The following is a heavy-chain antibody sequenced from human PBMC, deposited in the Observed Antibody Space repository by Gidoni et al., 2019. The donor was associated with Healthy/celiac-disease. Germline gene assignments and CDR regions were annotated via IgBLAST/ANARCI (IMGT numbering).Heavy chain of an antibody. CDR3: ARGRYSSSWYDYYYYYMDV. J-gene: IGHJ6*03. V-gene: IGHV1-69*01. CDR1: GGTFSSYA. Sequence: QVQLVQSGAEVKKPGSSVKVSCKASGGTFSSYAFSWVRQAPGQGLEWMGGIIPIFGTANYAQKFQGRVTITADESTSTAYMELSSLRSEDTAVYYCARGRYSSSWYDYYYYYMDVWGKGTTVTVSS. CDR2: IIPIFGTA. D-gene: IGHD6-13*01.